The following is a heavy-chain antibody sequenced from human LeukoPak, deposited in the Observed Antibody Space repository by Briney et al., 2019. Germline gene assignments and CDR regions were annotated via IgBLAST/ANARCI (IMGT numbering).Heavy chain of an antibody. Sequence: ASVKVSCKASGYTFTSYYMHWVRQAPGQGLEWMGIINPSGGSTSYAQKFQGRVTMTRDTSTSTVYMELSSLRSEDTAVYYCARAGSGYYDSSGYYYPGYYFDYWGQGTLVTVSS. D-gene: IGHD3-22*01. CDR1: GYTFTSYY. J-gene: IGHJ4*02. CDR3: ARAGSGYYDSSGYYYPGYYFDY. CDR2: INPSGGST. V-gene: IGHV1-46*01.